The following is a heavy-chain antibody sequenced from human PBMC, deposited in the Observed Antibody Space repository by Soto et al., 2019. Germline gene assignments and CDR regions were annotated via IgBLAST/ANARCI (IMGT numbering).Heavy chain of an antibody. Sequence: QVQLQESGPGLVKPSGTLSLTCAVSSGSISSSNWWSWVRQPPGKGLEWIGEIYHSGSTNYNPSLKSRVTISVDKSKNQFSLKLSSVTAADTAVYYCASRRISITMVRGVENDYWGQGTLVTVSS. CDR1: SGSISSSNW. V-gene: IGHV4-4*02. CDR2: IYHSGST. J-gene: IGHJ4*02. CDR3: ASRRISITMVRGVENDY. D-gene: IGHD3-10*01.